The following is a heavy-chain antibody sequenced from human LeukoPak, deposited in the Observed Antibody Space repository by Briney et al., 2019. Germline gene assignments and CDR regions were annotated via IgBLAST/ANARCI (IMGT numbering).Heavy chain of an antibody. CDR1: GYTFTSYY. V-gene: IGHV1-46*01. CDR3: ARGREMATINSWFDP. D-gene: IGHD5-24*01. Sequence: SVKVSCKASGYTFTSYYMHWVRQAPGQGLEWMGIINPSGGSTSYAQKFQGRVTMTRDPSTSTVYMELSSLRSEDTAVYYCARGREMATINSWFDPWGQGTLVTVSS. CDR2: INPSGGST. J-gene: IGHJ5*02.